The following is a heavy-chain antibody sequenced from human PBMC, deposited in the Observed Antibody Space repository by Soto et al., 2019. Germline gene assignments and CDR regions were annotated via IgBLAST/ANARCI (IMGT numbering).Heavy chain of an antibody. CDR1: GGTFSSYA. D-gene: IGHD2-2*01. V-gene: IGHV1-69*13. Sequence: SVKVSCKASGGTFSSYAISWVRQAPGQGLEWMGGIIPIFGTANYAQKFQGRVTITADESTSTAYMELSSLRSEDTAVYYCARETSASMSFDPWGQGTLVTVSS. CDR2: IIPIFGTA. J-gene: IGHJ5*02. CDR3: ARETSASMSFDP.